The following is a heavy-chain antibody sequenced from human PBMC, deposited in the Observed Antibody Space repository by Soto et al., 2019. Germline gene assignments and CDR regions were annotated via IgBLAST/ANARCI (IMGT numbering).Heavy chain of an antibody. CDR2: LSFDGITK. J-gene: IGHJ6*01. Sequence: QVQLVESGGGFVQPGGSLRLSCAASGFSFSSFGMHWVRQAPGKGLEWVAGLSFDGITKHYADSVKGRFTISRDNSKNTMYLQMNSLRPEDTSIYYCAKDGAWELLPAYGMDVWGPGTTVTVSS. V-gene: IGHV3-30*18. CDR3: AKDGAWELLPAYGMDV. D-gene: IGHD1-26*01. CDR1: GFSFSSFG.